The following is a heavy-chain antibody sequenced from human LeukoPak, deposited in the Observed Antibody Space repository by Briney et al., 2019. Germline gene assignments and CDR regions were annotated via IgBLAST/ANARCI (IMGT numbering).Heavy chain of an antibody. CDR2: MYYSGRT. J-gene: IGHJ6*02. V-gene: IGHV4-59*01. CDR1: GGSISSYY. CDR3: ARTFSESYYYYGMDV. D-gene: IGHD1-26*01. Sequence: PSETLSLTCTVSGGSISSYYWSWIRQPPGKRLEWIGYMYYSGRTNYNPSLKSRVTISVDTSKNQFSLKLSSVTAADTAVYYCARTFSESYYYYGMDVWGQGTTVTVSS.